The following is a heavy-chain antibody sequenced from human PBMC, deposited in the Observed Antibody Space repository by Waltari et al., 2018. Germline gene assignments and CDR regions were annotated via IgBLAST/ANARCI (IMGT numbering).Heavy chain of an antibody. D-gene: IGHD2-2*01. CDR3: ATGYCSSTSCLGGYNWFDP. J-gene: IGHJ5*02. CDR1: GYTFTDYY. Sequence: EVQLVQSGAEVKKPGATVKISCKVSGYTFTDYYMPWVQQDPGKGLEWMGLVDPEDGETIYAEKFQGRVTITADTSTDTAYMELSSLRSEDTAVYYCATGYCSSTSCLGGYNWFDPWGQGTLVTVSS. CDR2: VDPEDGET. V-gene: IGHV1-69-2*01.